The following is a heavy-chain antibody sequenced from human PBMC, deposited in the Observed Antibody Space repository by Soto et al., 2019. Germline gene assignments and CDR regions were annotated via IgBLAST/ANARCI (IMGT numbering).Heavy chain of an antibody. V-gene: IGHV1-18*01. D-gene: IGHD1-1*01. J-gene: IGHJ4*02. CDR2: ISAHNGNT. CDR3: ARGRYGDY. Sequence: QVHLVQSGAEVKKPGASVKVSCKGCGYAFTTYGITWVRQAPGQGLEWMGWISAHNGNTNYAQKLQGRVTVTRDTSTNTAYMELRSLRSDDTAVYYCARGRYGDYWGQGALVTVSS. CDR1: GYAFTTYG.